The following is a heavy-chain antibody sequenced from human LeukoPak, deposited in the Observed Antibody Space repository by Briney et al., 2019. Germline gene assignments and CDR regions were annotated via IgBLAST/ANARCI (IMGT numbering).Heavy chain of an antibody. CDR1: GFTFSSYA. CDR2: IYSGGST. CDR3: AAQYCGGDCGLDY. V-gene: IGHV3-66*01. Sequence: GGSLRLSCAASGFTFSSYAMSWVRQAPGKGLEWVSVIYSGGSTYYADSVKGRFTISRDNSKNTLYLQMNSLRAEDTAVYYCAAQYCGGDCGLDYWGQGTLVTVSS. J-gene: IGHJ4*02. D-gene: IGHD2-21*02.